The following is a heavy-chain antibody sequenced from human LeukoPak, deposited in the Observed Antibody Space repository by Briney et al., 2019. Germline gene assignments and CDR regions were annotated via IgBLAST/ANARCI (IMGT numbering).Heavy chain of an antibody. CDR3: ARANVGYDYVWGSYCLDY. CDR2: INHSGST. V-gene: IGHV4-34*01. CDR1: GGSFSGYY. Sequence: SETLSLTCAVYGGSFSGYYWSWIRQPPGKGLEWIGEINHSGSTNYNPSLKSRVTISVDTSKNQFSVKLSSVTAADTAVYYCARANVGYDYVWGSYCLDYWGQGTLVTVSS. D-gene: IGHD3-16*01. J-gene: IGHJ4*02.